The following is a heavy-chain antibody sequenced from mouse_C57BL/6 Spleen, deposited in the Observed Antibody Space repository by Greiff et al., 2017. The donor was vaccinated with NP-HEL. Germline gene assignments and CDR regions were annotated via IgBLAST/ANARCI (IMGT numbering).Heavy chain of an antibody. V-gene: IGHV1-55*01. Sequence: VQLQQPGAELVKPGASVKMSCKASGYTFTSYWITWVKQRPGQGLEWIGDIYPGSGSTNYNEKFKSKATLTVDTSSSTAYMQLSSLTSEDSAVYYCAREIYYGNPYAMDYWGQGTSVTVAS. CDR2: IYPGSGST. J-gene: IGHJ4*01. CDR1: GYTFTSYW. CDR3: AREIYYGNPYAMDY. D-gene: IGHD2-1*01.